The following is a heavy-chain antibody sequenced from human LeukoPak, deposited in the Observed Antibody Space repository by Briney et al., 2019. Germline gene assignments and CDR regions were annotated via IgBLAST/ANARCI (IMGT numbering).Heavy chain of an antibody. V-gene: IGHV4-59*01. D-gene: IGHD6-13*01. J-gene: IGHJ4*02. CDR2: IYPTGRT. CDR3: ASRTYSSSSDH. CDR1: GGSISGYY. Sequence: SETLSLTCTVSGGSISGYYWTWIRQSPGKGLEWIGYIYPTGRTNFNPSLKSRVTISVDASKKQFSLNLNSVTAADTAVYYCASRTYSSSSDHWGQGTLVTVSS.